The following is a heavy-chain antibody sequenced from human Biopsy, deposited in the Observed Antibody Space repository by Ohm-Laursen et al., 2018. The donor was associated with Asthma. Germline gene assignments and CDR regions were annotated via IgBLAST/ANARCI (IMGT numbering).Heavy chain of an antibody. CDR1: GVDLSSYG. J-gene: IGHJ4*02. Sequence: SLRLSCAASGVDLSSYGMNWVRQAPGKGLEWVAVIAYDGSKKYYADSVEGRFTISRDNSKNSLYLQMSSLRGEDTAIYYCATLSWYASQYWGQGTLVTVSS. V-gene: IGHV3-30*03. CDR3: ATLSWYASQY. CDR2: IAYDGSKK. D-gene: IGHD2-2*01.